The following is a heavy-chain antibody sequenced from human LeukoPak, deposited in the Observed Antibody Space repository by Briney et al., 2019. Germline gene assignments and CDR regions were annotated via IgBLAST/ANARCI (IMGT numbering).Heavy chain of an antibody. CDR3: ARGGGYCSGGNCYEFDY. CDR1: GYTFNIYG. D-gene: IGHD2-15*01. Sequence: GASVKVSCKASGYTFNIYGFSWVRQAPGQGLEWMGWISAYNGNTNYAQKLQGRVTMTTDTSTSTAYMELRSLRSDDTAVYYCARGGGYCSGGNCYEFDYWGQGTLVTVSS. CDR2: ISAYNGNT. J-gene: IGHJ4*02. V-gene: IGHV1-18*01.